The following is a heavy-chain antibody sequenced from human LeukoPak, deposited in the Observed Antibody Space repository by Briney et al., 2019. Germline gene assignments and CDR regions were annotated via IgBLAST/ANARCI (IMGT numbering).Heavy chain of an antibody. CDR3: AKRGIVIRGILVIGYHQEAYHYDY. J-gene: IGHJ4*02. Sequence: GGSLRLSCVVSGISLSNYAMSWVRQAPGKGLEWVSYISERGDSTDYADSVKGRFTISRDNSLNTLYLQMSSLRAEDTAVYFCAKRGIVIRGILVIGYHQEAYHYDYWGQGVLVTVSS. V-gene: IGHV3-23*01. D-gene: IGHD3-10*01. CDR2: ISERGDST. CDR1: GISLSNYA.